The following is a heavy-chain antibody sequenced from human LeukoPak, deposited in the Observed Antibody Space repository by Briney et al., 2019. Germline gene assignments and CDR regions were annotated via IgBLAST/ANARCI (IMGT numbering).Heavy chain of an antibody. CDR1: GYSFTSYW. J-gene: IGHJ4*02. Sequence: KFGESLKISCKGSGYSFTSYWIGWVRQMPGKGLEWMGIIYPGDSDSRYSPSFQGQVTISADKSISTAYLQWSSLKASDTAMYYCARRVRYFDPTNFDYWGQGTLVTVSS. CDR2: IYPGDSDS. D-gene: IGHD3-9*01. CDR3: ARRVRYFDPTNFDY. V-gene: IGHV5-51*01.